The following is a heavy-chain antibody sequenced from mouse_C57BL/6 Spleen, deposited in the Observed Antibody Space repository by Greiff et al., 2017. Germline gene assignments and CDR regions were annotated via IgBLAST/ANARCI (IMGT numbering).Heavy chain of an antibody. CDR1: GYAFSSSW. Sequence: VQLQQSGPELVKPGASVKISCKASGYAFSSSWMNWVKQRPGKGLEWIGRIYPGDGDTNYNGKFKGKATLTADKSSSTAYMQLSSLTSEDSAVYFCAREDYGNSYAMDYWGQETSVTVSS. CDR2: IYPGDGDT. D-gene: IGHD2-1*01. J-gene: IGHJ4*01. CDR3: AREDYGNSYAMDY. V-gene: IGHV1-82*01.